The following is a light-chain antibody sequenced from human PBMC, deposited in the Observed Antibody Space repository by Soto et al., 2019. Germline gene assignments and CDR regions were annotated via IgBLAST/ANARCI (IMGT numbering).Light chain of an antibody. V-gene: IGLV2-14*01. CDR3: VSYIDSTVTHWV. CDR2: EVS. Sequence: QSVLTQPASVSGSPGQSITISCTGTYSDVGGYNRVSWYQHHPGKAPKMLIFEVSTRPSGISDRFSGSKSGDTASLTISGLQAEDEADYYCVSYIDSTVTHWVFGGGTKVTVL. J-gene: IGLJ3*02. CDR1: YSDVGGYNR.